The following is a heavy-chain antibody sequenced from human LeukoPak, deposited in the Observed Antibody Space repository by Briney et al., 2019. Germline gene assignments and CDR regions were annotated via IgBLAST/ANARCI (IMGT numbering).Heavy chain of an antibody. V-gene: IGHV4-59*01. J-gene: IGHJ4*02. D-gene: IGHD2-15*01. Sequence: SETLSLTCTVSGGSISSYYWSCIRQPPGKGLEWIGYIYYSGSTNYNPSLKSRVTISVDTSKHQFSLKLSSVTAADGAVYYCARDPGYCSGGSCYLDYWGQGTLVTVSS. CDR1: GGSISSYY. CDR2: IYYSGST. CDR3: ARDPGYCSGGSCYLDY.